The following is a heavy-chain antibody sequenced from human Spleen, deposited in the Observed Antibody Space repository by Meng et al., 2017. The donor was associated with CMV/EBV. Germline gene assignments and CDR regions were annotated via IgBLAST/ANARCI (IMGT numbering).Heavy chain of an antibody. J-gene: IGHJ6*02. CDR3: AKAQWIQLGDSYGMDV. Sequence: GGSLRLSCAASGFTFSYFGMHWVRQAPGKGLEWVTFIRYDGSNKYYADSVKGRFTISRDSSKNTLYLQMNSLRAEDTAVYYCAKAQWIQLGDSYGMDVWGQGTTVTVSS. CDR1: GFTFSYFG. CDR2: IRYDGSNK. D-gene: IGHD5-18*01. V-gene: IGHV3-30*02.